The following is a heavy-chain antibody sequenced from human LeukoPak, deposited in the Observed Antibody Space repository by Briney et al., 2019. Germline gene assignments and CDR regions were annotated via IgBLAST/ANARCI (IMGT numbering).Heavy chain of an antibody. D-gene: IGHD5-18*01. J-gene: IGHJ4*02. CDR1: GGSVSSGSYY. CDR2: IYYSAST. CDR3: ARGSRGYSYG. V-gene: IGHV4-61*01. Sequence: KSSETLSLTCTVSGGSVSSGSYYWSWIRQPPGTGLEWIGYIYYSASTNYNPSLKSRVTISVDTSNNQFSLKLSSVTAADTAVYYCARGSRGYSYGWGQGTLVTVSS.